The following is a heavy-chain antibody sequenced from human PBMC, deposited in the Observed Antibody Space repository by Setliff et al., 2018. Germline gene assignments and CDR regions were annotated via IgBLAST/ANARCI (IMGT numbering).Heavy chain of an antibody. Sequence: SGPTLVNPTETLTLTCSVSGFSLSNSLMGVSWIRQPPGKALEWLALIFSKDEKSYNTSLKTRLTISKDTSKSQVVLTMTNMDPVDTATYYCARLTGTDYYYYGMDVWGQGTTVTVSS. V-gene: IGHV2-26*01. CDR2: IFSKDEK. CDR3: ARLTGTDYYYYGMDV. D-gene: IGHD1-7*01. J-gene: IGHJ6*02. CDR1: GFSLSNSLMG.